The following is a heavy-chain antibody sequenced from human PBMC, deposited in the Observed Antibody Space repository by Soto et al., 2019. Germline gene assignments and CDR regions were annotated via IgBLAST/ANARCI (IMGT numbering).Heavy chain of an antibody. CDR3: ARELLWFGAIDY. Sequence: PSETLSLTCAVYGGSFDGYFWTWIRQPPGKGLEWIGEINRGGGSNYNPSLKSRVTISLDTSKDQFSLSLRSVTAADTAVYCCARELLWFGAIDYWGQGTPVTVSS. V-gene: IGHV4-34*01. J-gene: IGHJ4*02. CDR1: GGSFDGYF. D-gene: IGHD3-10*01. CDR2: INRGGGS.